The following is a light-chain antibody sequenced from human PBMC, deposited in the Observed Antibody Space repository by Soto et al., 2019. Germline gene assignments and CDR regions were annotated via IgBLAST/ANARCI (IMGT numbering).Light chain of an antibody. J-gene: IGKJ3*01. V-gene: IGKV1-5*03. CDR2: KAS. CDR3: QQYNNWPPIT. Sequence: DIQMTQSPSTLSASVGDRVTITCRASQSISSWLAWYQQKPGKAPKLLIYKASSLESGVPSSFSGSGSGTEFTLTISSLQPDDFATYYCQQYNNWPPITFGPGTKVDIK. CDR1: QSISSW.